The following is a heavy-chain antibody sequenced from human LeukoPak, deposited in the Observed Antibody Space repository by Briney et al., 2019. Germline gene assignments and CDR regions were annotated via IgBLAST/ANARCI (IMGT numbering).Heavy chain of an antibody. Sequence: GESLKISCKASGYIFTSYWIGWVRQMPGKGLEWMGIIYPGDSDTTYNPSFQGQVTISADKSINTAYLQWSSLKASDTAIYYCARLRTYGDYAISYWGQGTLVTVSS. CDR3: ARLRTYGDYAISY. J-gene: IGHJ4*02. D-gene: IGHD4-17*01. CDR1: GYIFTSYW. CDR2: IYPGDSDT. V-gene: IGHV5-51*01.